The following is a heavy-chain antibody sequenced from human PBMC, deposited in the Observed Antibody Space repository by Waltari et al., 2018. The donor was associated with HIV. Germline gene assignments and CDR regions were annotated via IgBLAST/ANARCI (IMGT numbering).Heavy chain of an antibody. CDR1: GYTFTTYG. Sequence: QIQLVQSGDEVKKPGASVKVSCKASGYTFTTYGISWVRQAPGQGLAWMGWISHNNGDTTYAQTFQGRVTMTTDTSTSTVYMELTSLRSDDTAVYYCARDPNTVNFWRRGHYSPSKYGMDVWGQGTTVTVSS. D-gene: IGHD3-3*01. CDR3: ARDPNTVNFWRRGHYSPSKYGMDV. J-gene: IGHJ6*02. V-gene: IGHV1-18*01. CDR2: ISHNNGDT.